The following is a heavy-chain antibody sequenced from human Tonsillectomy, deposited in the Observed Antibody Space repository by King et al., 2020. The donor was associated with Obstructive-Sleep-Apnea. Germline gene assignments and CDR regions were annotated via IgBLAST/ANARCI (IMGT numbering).Heavy chain of an antibody. D-gene: IGHD2/OR15-2a*01. Sequence: VQLVESGGGLVQPGGSLRLSCAASGFTFSRYWMSWVRQAPGKGLEWVANIKEDGSEKNYVDSVKGRFTISRDNAKNSLYLQMNSLRAEDTAVYYCARGFYDKWSGRYLDYWGQGTLVTVSS. J-gene: IGHJ4*02. CDR1: GFTFSRYW. CDR2: IKEDGSEK. V-gene: IGHV3-7*03. CDR3: ARGFYDKWSGRYLDY.